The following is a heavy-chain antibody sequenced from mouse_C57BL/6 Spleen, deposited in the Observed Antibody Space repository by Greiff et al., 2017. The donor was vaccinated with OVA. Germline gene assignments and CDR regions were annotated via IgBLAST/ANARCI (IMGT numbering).Heavy chain of an antibody. V-gene: IGHV1-54*01. CDR3: SRGGYDGDYYAMDY. CDR2: INPGSGGT. J-gene: IGHJ4*01. Sequence: VQRVESGAELVRPGTSVKVSCKASGYAFTNYLIEWVKQRPGQGLEWIGVINPGSGGTNYNEKFKGKATLTADKSSSTAYMQLSSLTSEDSAVYFCSRGGYDGDYYAMDYWGQGTSVTVSS. CDR1: GYAFTNYL. D-gene: IGHD2-2*01.